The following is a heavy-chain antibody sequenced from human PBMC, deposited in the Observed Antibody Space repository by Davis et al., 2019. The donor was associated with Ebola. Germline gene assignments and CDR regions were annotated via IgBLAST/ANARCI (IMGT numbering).Heavy chain of an antibody. D-gene: IGHD6-19*01. Sequence: GESLKISCAASGFTFSSYGMHWVRQAPGKGLEWVAVISYDGSNKYYADSVKGRFTISRDNSKNTLYLQMNSLRAEDTAVYYCARGKVQGIAVAGTGDYWGQGTLVTVSS. V-gene: IGHV3-30*03. CDR1: GFTFSSYG. CDR2: ISYDGSNK. J-gene: IGHJ4*02. CDR3: ARGKVQGIAVAGTGDY.